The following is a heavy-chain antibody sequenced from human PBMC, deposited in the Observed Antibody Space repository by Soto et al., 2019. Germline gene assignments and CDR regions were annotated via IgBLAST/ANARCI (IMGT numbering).Heavy chain of an antibody. J-gene: IGHJ4*02. V-gene: IGHV4-39*01. Sequence: SETLSLTCTVSGGSISSSSYYWGWIRQPPGKGLEWIGSIYYSGSTYYNPSLKSRVTISVDTSKNQFSLKLSSVTAADTAVYYCARPHYDSSGYFDYWGQGTLVTVSS. CDR3: ARPHYDSSGYFDY. CDR2: IYYSGST. D-gene: IGHD3-22*01. CDR1: GGSISSSSYY.